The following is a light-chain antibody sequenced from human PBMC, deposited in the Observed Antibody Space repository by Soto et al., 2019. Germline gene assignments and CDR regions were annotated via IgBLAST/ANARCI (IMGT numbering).Light chain of an antibody. CDR3: LLYYGGAQV. Sequence: QAVVTQEPSLTVSPGETVTLTCASSTGAVTSGYYPNWFQQKPGQAPRPLIYSISNKHSWTPARFLGSLLGDKAALTLSGVQPEDEAEYYCLLYYGGAQVFGGGTKLTVL. V-gene: IGLV7-43*01. J-gene: IGLJ3*02. CDR1: TGAVTSGYY. CDR2: SIS.